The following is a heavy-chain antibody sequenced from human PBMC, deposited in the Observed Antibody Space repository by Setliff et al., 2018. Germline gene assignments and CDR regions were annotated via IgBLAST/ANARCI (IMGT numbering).Heavy chain of an antibody. CDR2: ISGSAGST. CDR3: AKSSAPIKRDYMDV. J-gene: IGHJ6*03. CDR1: RFTFSSYA. Sequence: GGSLRLSCAASRFTFSSYAMSWVRQAPGKGLEWVSAISGSAGSTYYADSVKGRFTISRDNSKNTLYLQMNSLRVEDTAVYYCAKSSAPIKRDYMDVWGKGTTVTVSS. V-gene: IGHV3-23*01. D-gene: IGHD2-2*02.